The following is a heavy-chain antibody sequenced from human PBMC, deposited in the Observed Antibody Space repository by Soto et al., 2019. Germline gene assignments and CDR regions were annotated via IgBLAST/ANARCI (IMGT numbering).Heavy chain of an antibody. Sequence: TSETLSLTCAVSGGSFNDYYWIWIRQPPGKGLEWLGDIRDSGSTNYNPSLKSRVTISVDTSRKQFSLKLTSVTAADTAVYYCARGEAHNNYPARWGQGTLVTVSS. J-gene: IGHJ4*02. CDR3: ARGEAHNNYPAR. CDR2: IRDSGST. CDR1: GGSFNDYY. V-gene: IGHV4-34*01. D-gene: IGHD4-4*01.